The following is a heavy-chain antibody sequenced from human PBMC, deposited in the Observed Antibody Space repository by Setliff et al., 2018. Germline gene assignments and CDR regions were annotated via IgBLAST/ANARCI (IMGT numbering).Heavy chain of an antibody. CDR1: GGSISSHY. CDR2: IYYSGST. J-gene: IGHJ4*02. V-gene: IGHV4-59*08. D-gene: IGHD2-2*01. CDR3: ASSYCSSTSCHYYFDY. Sequence: LSLTCTVSGGSISSHYWSWIRQPPGKGLEWIGSIYYSGSTNYNPSLKSRVTISVDTSKNQFSLKLSSVTAADTAVYYCASSYCSSTSCHYYFDYWGQGTLVTVSS.